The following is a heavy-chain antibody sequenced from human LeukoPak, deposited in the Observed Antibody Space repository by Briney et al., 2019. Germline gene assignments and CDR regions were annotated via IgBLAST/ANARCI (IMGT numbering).Heavy chain of an antibody. J-gene: IGHJ5*01. Sequence: GGSLRLSCAASGFTFSSYATSWVRQAPGKGLEWVSGISSSGSGGSTYYADSVKSRFTISRDNSKNTLYLQINSVRAEDTAVYYCARAYSSSWYDFWGQGTLVTVSS. CDR3: ARAYSSSWYDF. D-gene: IGHD6-13*01. CDR1: GFTFSSYA. V-gene: IGHV3-23*01. CDR2: ISSSGSGGST.